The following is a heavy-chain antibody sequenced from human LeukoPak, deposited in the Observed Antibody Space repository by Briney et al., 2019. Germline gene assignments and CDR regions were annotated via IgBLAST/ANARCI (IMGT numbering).Heavy chain of an antibody. Sequence: GGSLRLSCAASGSTFDDYAMHWVRQAPGKGLEWVSLISWDGGSTYYADSVKGRFTISRDNSKNSLYLQMNSLRAEDTALYYCAKDRDTAMVYYFDYWGQGTLVTVSS. CDR1: GSTFDDYA. CDR2: ISWDGGST. D-gene: IGHD5-18*01. CDR3: AKDRDTAMVYYFDY. J-gene: IGHJ4*02. V-gene: IGHV3-43D*03.